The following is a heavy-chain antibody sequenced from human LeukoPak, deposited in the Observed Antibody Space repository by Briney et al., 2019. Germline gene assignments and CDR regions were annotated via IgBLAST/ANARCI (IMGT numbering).Heavy chain of an antibody. CDR2: ISWRNTDI. Sequence: PGGSLRLSCAASGFTLSSYNMKWVRQAPGKGLEWVSSISWRNTDIEYADSVKGRFTISRDNAKKSLYLQMNNLRAEDTAVYYCARVYSSIWYSGYLHMDVWGKGTTVTVSS. J-gene: IGHJ6*03. V-gene: IGHV3-21*01. CDR1: GFTLSSYN. CDR3: ARVYSSIWYSGYLHMDV. D-gene: IGHD6-13*01.